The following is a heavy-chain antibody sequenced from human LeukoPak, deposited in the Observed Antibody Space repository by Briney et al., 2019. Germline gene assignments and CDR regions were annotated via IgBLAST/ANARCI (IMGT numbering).Heavy chain of an antibody. Sequence: GGSLRLSCAASGFTFSSYSMNWVRQTPGKGLEWVSHISSSGGTIYYVDSVKGRFTISRDNAKNSLYLQMNSLRAEDTAVYYCARGDIVVVPAAIVTYGMDVWGQGTTVTVSS. CDR1: GFTFSSYS. D-gene: IGHD2-2*01. V-gene: IGHV3-48*04. CDR3: ARGDIVVVPAAIVTYGMDV. J-gene: IGHJ6*02. CDR2: ISSSGGTI.